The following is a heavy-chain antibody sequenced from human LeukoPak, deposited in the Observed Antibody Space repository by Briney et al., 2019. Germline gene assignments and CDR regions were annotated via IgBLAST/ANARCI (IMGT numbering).Heavy chain of an antibody. J-gene: IGHJ5*02. CDR1: GASISSSSYY. CDR2: IYYSGST. V-gene: IGHV4-39*01. D-gene: IGHD1-14*01. Sequence: SETLSLTCTVSGASISSSSYYWGWLRQPPGKGLEWIGSIYYSGSTYYNPSLKSRFTISVDTSKNQFSLKLSSVTAADTAVYYCARHSYRTLNWFDPWGQGTLVTVSS. CDR3: ARHSYRTLNWFDP.